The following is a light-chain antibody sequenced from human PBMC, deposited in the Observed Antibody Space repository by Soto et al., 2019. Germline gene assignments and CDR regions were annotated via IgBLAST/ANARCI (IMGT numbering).Light chain of an antibody. CDR2: KAS. Sequence: DIQMTQSPSTLSASVGDRVTITCRASQSIGSWLAWYQQKPGKAPKLLIYKASNLESGVPSRFSGSGSGTEFTLTISSLQPDDFAVYYCQQYDTSSVTFGQGTRLEIK. CDR3: QQYDTSSVT. CDR1: QSIGSW. V-gene: IGKV1-5*03. J-gene: IGKJ5*01.